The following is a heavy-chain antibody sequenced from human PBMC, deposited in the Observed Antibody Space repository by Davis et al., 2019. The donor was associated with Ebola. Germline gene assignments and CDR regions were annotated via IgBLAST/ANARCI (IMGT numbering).Heavy chain of an antibody. D-gene: IGHD3/OR15-3a*01. CDR2: IIPILGIA. Sequence: SVKVSCKASGGTFSSYAISWVRQAPGQGLEWMGRIIPILGIANYAQKFQGRVTMTTDTSTSTAYMELRSLRSDDTAVYYCARDMIWGKPYYYGMDVWGQGTTVTVSS. CDR3: ARDMIWGKPYYYGMDV. V-gene: IGHV1-69*04. J-gene: IGHJ6*02. CDR1: GGTFSSYA.